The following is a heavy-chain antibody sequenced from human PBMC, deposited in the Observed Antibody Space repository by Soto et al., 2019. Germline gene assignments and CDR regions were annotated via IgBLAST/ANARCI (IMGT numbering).Heavy chain of an antibody. CDR1: GGSISSGGYY. Sequence: QVQLQESGPGLVKPSQTLSLTCTVSGGSISSGGYYWSWIRQHPGKGLEWIGYIYYSGSTYYNPSLKSRVIISVDTSKNQFSLKLSSVTAADTAVYYCARDVGVAAADHYYYYGMDVWGQGTTVTVSS. J-gene: IGHJ6*02. D-gene: IGHD6-13*01. CDR3: ARDVGVAAADHYYYYGMDV. CDR2: IYYSGST. V-gene: IGHV4-31*03.